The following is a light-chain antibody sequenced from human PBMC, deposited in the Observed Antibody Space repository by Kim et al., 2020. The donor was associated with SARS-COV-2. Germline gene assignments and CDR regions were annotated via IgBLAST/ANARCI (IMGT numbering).Light chain of an antibody. Sequence: QSITISCSRNSSDVRSYSRVSWYQQHPGKAPKRMVYEGSKRPSGVSNRFSGSKSGNTASLTISGLQAEDEADYYCCSYAGSSTFVVFGGGTKLTVL. CDR1: SSDVRSYSR. V-gene: IGLV2-23*03. CDR3: CSYAGSSTFVV. J-gene: IGLJ2*01. CDR2: EGS.